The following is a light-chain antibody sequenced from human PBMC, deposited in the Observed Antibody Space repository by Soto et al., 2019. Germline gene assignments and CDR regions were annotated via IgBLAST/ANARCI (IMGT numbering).Light chain of an antibody. Sequence: QSVLTEPPSASWSPGQSVTIPCTVTSSDVGRYDHVSWYQQHPGKAPKRMIYEVTRRPAGVPDRFSGSKSGNTASLTVSGLQAEDEAEYFCSSDAGNYNYVFGTGTKVTVL. CDR2: EVT. J-gene: IGLJ1*01. CDR3: SSDAGNYNYV. CDR1: SSDVGRYDH. V-gene: IGLV2-8*01.